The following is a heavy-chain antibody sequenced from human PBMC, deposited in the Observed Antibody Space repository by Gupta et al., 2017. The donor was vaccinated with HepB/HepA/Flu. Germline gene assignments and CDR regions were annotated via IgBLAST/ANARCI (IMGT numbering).Heavy chain of an antibody. V-gene: IGHV1-8*03. Sequence: QVPLVQSGAEVKKPGASVKVSCTASGYTFSSYDINWVLQATGKGLEWMGWMNPNSGSTGYAQKSQGRVTITRNTSISTAYMELSSLKSEDTAVYYCARGNVHIVATIISYWYFDLWGRGTLVTVSS. CDR2: MNPNSGST. D-gene: IGHD5-12*01. J-gene: IGHJ2*01. CDR1: GYTFSSYD. CDR3: ARGNVHIVATIISYWYFDL.